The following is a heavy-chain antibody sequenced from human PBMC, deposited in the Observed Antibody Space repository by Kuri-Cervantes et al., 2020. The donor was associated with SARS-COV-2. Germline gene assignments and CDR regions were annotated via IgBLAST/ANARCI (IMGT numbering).Heavy chain of an antibody. J-gene: IGHJ4*02. CDR1: GGSISSHY. D-gene: IGHD3-22*01. Sequence: SETLSLTCTVSGGSISSHYWSWIRQPPGKGLEWIGYIYYSGSTNYNPSLKSRVTISVDTSKNQFSLKLSSVTAADTAVYYCARLNYYDGSDYYNSGYFDFWGQGALVTVSS. V-gene: IGHV4-59*11. CDR2: IYYSGST. CDR3: ARLNYYDGSDYYNSGYFDF.